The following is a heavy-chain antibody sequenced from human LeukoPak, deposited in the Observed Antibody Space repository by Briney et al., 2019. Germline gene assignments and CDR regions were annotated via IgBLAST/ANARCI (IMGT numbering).Heavy chain of an antibody. CDR1: GFTFDDYA. Sequence: PGRSLRLSCAASGFTFDDYAMHWVRQAPGKGLEWVSGISWNSGSIGYADSVKGRFTISRDNAKNSLYLQMNSLRAEDTALYYCAKDAREDLTAAAGNYFDYWGQGTLVTVSS. CDR3: AKDAREDLTAAAGNYFDY. J-gene: IGHJ4*02. CDR2: ISWNSGSI. D-gene: IGHD6-13*01. V-gene: IGHV3-9*01.